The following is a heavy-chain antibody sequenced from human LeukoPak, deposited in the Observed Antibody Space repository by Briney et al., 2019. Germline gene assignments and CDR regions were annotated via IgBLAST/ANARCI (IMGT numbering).Heavy chain of an antibody. Sequence: GGSLSLSCAASGFTFSSYDMRWVRQATGKGLEWVSAIGTAGDTYYPGSVKGRFTISRENAKNSLYLQMNSLRAGDTAVYYCARALFYGGYDYWGQGTLVTVSS. D-gene: IGHD5-12*01. CDR1: GFTFSSYD. CDR3: ARALFYGGYDY. V-gene: IGHV3-13*01. CDR2: IGTAGDT. J-gene: IGHJ4*02.